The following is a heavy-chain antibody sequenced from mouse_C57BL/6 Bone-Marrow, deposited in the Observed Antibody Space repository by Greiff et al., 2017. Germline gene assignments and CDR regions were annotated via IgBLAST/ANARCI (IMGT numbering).Heavy chain of an antibody. CDR1: GYTFTSYW. D-gene: IGHD4-1*01. J-gene: IGHJ4*01. V-gene: IGHV1-55*01. CDR3: ARSTGTTSYYYAMDY. Sequence: QVQLQQPGAELVKPGASVKMSCKASGYTFTSYWITWVKQRPGQGLEWIGDIYPGSGSTNYNEKFKSKATLTVDTSSSTAYMQLSSLTSEDSAVYYCARSTGTTSYYYAMDYWGQGTSVTVSS. CDR2: IYPGSGST.